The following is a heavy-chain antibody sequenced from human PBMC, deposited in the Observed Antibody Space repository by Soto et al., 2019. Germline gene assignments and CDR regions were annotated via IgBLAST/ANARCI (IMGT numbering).Heavy chain of an antibody. Sequence: EVPLVESGGGWVQPGGSLRLSCAASGFTFSTYSMNWVRQAPGKGLEWLSYISSTSSTIYYADSVKGRFTIPRDNAKNSLYLQMNSLRDEDTAVYYCARVGATEYWGQGTLVSVSS. D-gene: IGHD1-26*01. V-gene: IGHV3-48*02. J-gene: IGHJ4*02. CDR3: ARVGATEY. CDR2: ISSTSSTI. CDR1: GFTFSTYS.